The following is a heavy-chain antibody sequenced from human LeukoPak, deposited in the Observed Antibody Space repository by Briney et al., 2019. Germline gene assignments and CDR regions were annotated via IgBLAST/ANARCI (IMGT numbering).Heavy chain of an antibody. J-gene: IGHJ4*02. CDR2: FDPEDGET. CDR3: ATEGRGSSGWYYFDY. CDR1: GYTLTELS. D-gene: IGHD6-19*01. V-gene: IGHV1-24*01. Sequence: ASVKVSCKVSGYTLTELSMHWVRQAPGKGLERMGGFDPEDGETIYAQKFQGRVTMTEDTSTDTAYMELSSLRSEDTAVYYCATEGRGSSGWYYFDYWGQGTLVTVSS.